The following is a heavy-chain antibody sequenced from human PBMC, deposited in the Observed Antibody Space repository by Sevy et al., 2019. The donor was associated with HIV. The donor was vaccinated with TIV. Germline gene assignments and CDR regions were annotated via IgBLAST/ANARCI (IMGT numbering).Heavy chain of an antibody. CDR3: TREDSVLGEDNYYGMDV. CDR2: IYSDGRT. D-gene: IGHD3-16*01. CDR1: GFSVSSNY. Sequence: GGSLRLSCVVSGFSVSSNYMSWVRQAPGKGLEWVSNIYSDGRTYYADSVRGGFTISRDTSKNKVYLEMKSLRAEDTAVYYCTREDSVLGEDNYYGMDVWGHGTTVTVSS. V-gene: IGHV3-53*01. J-gene: IGHJ6*02.